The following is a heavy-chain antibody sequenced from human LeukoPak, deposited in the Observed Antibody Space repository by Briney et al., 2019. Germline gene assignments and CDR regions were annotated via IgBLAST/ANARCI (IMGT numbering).Heavy chain of an antibody. D-gene: IGHD3-22*01. CDR1: GCTFSSYA. J-gene: IGHJ4*02. CDR3: AGEVVGHYY. V-gene: IGHV1-69*05. Sequence: ASVKVSCKASGCTFSSYAINWVRQAPGQGLEWMGGIIPIFGTANYAQNFQGRVTMTTDASTSTAYMELSSLRCEDTAVYFCAGEVVGHYYWGRGPVVSVP. CDR2: IIPIFGTA.